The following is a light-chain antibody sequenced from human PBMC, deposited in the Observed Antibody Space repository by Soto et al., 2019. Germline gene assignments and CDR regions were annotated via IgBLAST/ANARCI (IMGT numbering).Light chain of an antibody. CDR2: DNN. V-gene: IGLV1-40*01. CDR3: QSYDSSLSGSV. CDR1: SSNIGANYD. Sequence: QSVLTQPPSMSGAPGQRVTISCTGTSSNIGANYDVHWYQQFPGTAPKLLIYDNNNRPSGVPDRFSGSKSATSASLAITGLQAEDEADYYCQSYDSSLSGSVFGGGTKLTVL. J-gene: IGLJ3*02.